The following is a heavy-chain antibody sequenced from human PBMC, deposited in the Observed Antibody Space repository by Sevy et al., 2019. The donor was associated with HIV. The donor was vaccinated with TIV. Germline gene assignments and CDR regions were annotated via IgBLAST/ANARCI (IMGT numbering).Heavy chain of an antibody. D-gene: IGHD2-15*01. V-gene: IGHV3-23*01. Sequence: GGSLRLSCAASGFTFSSYVMSWVRQAPGKGLEWVSAISGSGGSTYYADSVKGRFTISRDNSKNTLYLQMNSLRAEDTAVYYCAKDCSGGSCYLYYYYYMDVWGKGTTVTVSS. CDR1: GFTFSSYV. J-gene: IGHJ6*03. CDR2: ISGSGGST. CDR3: AKDCSGGSCYLYYYYYMDV.